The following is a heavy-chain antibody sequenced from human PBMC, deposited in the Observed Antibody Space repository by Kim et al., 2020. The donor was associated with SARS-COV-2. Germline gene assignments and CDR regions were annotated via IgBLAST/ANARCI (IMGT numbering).Heavy chain of an antibody. V-gene: IGHV3-30-3*01. CDR3: ATRWEQQLVYRREFDY. D-gene: IGHD6-13*01. CDR1: GFTFSSYA. Sequence: GGSLRLSCAASGFTFSSYAMHWVRQAPGKGLEWVAVISYDGSNKYYADSVKGRFTISRDNSKNTLYLQMNSLRAEDTAVYYCATRWEQQLVYRREFDYWGQGTLVTVSS. CDR2: ISYDGSNK. J-gene: IGHJ4*02.